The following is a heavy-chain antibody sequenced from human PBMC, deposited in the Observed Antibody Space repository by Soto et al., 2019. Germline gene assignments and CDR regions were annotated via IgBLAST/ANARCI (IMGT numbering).Heavy chain of an antibody. D-gene: IGHD2-8*02. CDR1: GFSLGTHGVG. V-gene: IGHV2-5*02. J-gene: IGHJ5*01. CDR2: IYWDDDK. CDR3: AHAMLYCTGGSCSTWFDS. Sequence: QITLKESGPTLVKPTQTLTLTCTFSGFSLGTHGVGVGWVRQPAGKALEWLALIYWDDDKRYSASLNSRLTITKDTSKNHVVLTMTNMDPVDTATYFCAHAMLYCTGGSCSTWFDSWGQGTLVTVSS.